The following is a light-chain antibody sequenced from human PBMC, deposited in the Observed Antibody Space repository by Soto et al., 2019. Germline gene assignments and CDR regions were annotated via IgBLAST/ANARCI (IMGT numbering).Light chain of an antibody. CDR2: GTS. J-gene: IGKJ4*01. CDR3: QQYNNWPLT. Sequence: EIVMTQSLATLSVSPGERATLSCRASQSVYSNLAWYQQKPGQAPRLLIYGTSTRATGIPARFSGSGSGTEFSLTISSLQSEDFAVYYCQQYNNWPLTFGGGTKVEIK. V-gene: IGKV3-15*01. CDR1: QSVYSN.